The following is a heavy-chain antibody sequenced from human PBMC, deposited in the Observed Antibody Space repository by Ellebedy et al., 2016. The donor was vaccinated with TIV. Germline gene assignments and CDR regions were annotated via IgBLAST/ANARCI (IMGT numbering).Heavy chain of an antibody. CDR2: IYHSGST. D-gene: IGHD1-14*01. V-gene: IGHV4-59*11. J-gene: IGHJ4*02. CDR3: ARNREGACDY. CDR1: GGSIRSLY. Sequence: GSLRLXXTVSGGSIRSLYWSWIRQPPGKGLEWIGYIYHSGSTNYSPSLKSRVTISIDTSKSQLSLKLSSVTAADTAVYYCARNREGACDYWGQGTLVTVSS.